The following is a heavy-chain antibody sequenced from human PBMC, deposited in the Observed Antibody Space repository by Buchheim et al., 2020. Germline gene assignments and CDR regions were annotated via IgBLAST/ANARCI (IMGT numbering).Heavy chain of an antibody. J-gene: IGHJ5*02. D-gene: IGHD3-22*01. CDR3: ARAPRSGYYYPQTNWFDP. V-gene: IGHV1-3*01. Sequence: QVQLVQSGAEVKKPGASVKVSCKASGYTFTSYAMHWVRQAPGQRLEWMGWINAGNGNTKYSQKFQGRVTITRDTSASTAYMELSSLRSEDTAVYYCARAPRSGYYYPQTNWFDPWGQGTL. CDR1: GYTFTSYA. CDR2: INAGNGNT.